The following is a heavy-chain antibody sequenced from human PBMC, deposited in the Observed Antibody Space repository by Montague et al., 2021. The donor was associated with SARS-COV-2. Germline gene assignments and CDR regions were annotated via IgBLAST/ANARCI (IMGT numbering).Heavy chain of an antibody. D-gene: IGHD2-2*02. Sequence: SVTVSCKASGYTFTSYGISWVRQAPGQGLEWMGWISAYNGNTNYAQKLQGRVTMTTDTSTSTAYMELRSLRSDDTAVYYCARAERGYCSSTSCYTGYYYYMDVWGKGTTVTVSS. CDR1: GYTFTSYG. V-gene: IGHV1-18*01. J-gene: IGHJ6*03. CDR3: ARAERGYCSSTSCYTGYYYYMDV. CDR2: ISAYNGNT.